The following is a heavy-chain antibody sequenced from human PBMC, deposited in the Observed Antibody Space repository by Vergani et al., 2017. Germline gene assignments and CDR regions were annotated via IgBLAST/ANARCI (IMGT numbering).Heavy chain of an antibody. V-gene: IGHV1-2*02. CDR3: ARDRADYYGMDV. CDR2: INPNSGGT. Sequence: QVQLVQSGAEVKKPGASVTVSCKTSGYTFTGYYMHWVRQAPGQGLEWMGWINPNSGGTNYAQKFQGRVTMTRDTSISTAYMELSRLRSDDTAVFYCARDRADYYGMDVWGQGTTVTVSS. CDR1: GYTFTGYY. J-gene: IGHJ6*02.